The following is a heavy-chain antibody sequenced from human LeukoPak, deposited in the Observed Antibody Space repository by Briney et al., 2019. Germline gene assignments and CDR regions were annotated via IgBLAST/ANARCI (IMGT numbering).Heavy chain of an antibody. CDR2: INPYNGET. D-gene: IGHD6-13*01. J-gene: IGHJ5*02. CDR3: ARDPDLAAAGQNNWFDP. V-gene: IGHV1-18*01. CDR1: GYSFTSFA. Sequence: ASVKVSCKASGYSFTSFAISWVRQAPGQGLEWMGWINPYNGETNYAQKLQGRVTMTTDTSTSTAYMELSRLRSDDTAVYYCARDPDLAAAGQNNWFDPWGQGTLVTVSS.